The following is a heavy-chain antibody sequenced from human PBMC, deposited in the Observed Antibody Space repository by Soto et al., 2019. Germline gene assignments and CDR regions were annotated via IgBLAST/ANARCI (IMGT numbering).Heavy chain of an antibody. Sequence: QVQLVQSGAEVKKPGASVQVSCKASGYTFTSYGISWVRQAPGQGLEWMGWISAYNGNTNYAQKLQGRVTMTTDTSTITAYMELRSLRTDDTAEYYCASKGSVVGEREDYYYGRDVWGQGTTVTVSS. V-gene: IGHV1-18*01. CDR3: ASKGSVVGEREDYYYGRDV. CDR1: GYTFTSYG. D-gene: IGHD2-15*01. CDR2: ISAYNGNT. J-gene: IGHJ6*02.